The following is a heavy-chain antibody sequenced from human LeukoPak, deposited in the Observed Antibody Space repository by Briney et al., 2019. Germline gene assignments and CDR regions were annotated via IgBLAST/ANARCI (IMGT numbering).Heavy chain of an antibody. D-gene: IGHD3-22*01. Sequence: PSETLSLTCTVSGGSISSYYWSWIRQPPGKGLEWIGYIYYSGSTNYNPSLKSRVTISVDTSKNQSSLKLSSVTAADTAVYYCARGSHDSSGYYRDDDAFDIWGQGTMVTVSS. CDR1: GGSISSYY. CDR2: IYYSGST. V-gene: IGHV4-59*01. J-gene: IGHJ3*02. CDR3: ARGSHDSSGYYRDDDAFDI.